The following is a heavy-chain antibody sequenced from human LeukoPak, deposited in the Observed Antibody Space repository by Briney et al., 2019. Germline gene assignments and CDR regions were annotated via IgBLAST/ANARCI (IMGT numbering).Heavy chain of an antibody. J-gene: IGHJ4*02. CDR3: AREYSGYDGFDY. Sequence: PGGSLRLSCAASGFTFSSYSMNWVRQAPGKGLEWVSSISSSSSYIYYADSVKGRFTISRDNAKNSLYLQMNSLRAEDTAVYYCAREYSGYDGFDYWGQGTLVTVSS. CDR1: GFTFSSYS. CDR2: ISSSSSYI. V-gene: IGHV3-21*01. D-gene: IGHD5-12*01.